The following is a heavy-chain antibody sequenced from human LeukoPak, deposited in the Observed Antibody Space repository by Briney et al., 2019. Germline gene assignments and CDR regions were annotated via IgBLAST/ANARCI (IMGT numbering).Heavy chain of an antibody. CDR3: ARVAYHDILTGPVRFDY. CDR2: IYYSGST. J-gene: IGHJ4*02. Sequence: PSETLSLTCTVSGGSIGSNSYYWGWIRQPPGKGLEWIGSIYYSGSTYYNPSLKSRVTISVDTSKNQFSLKVTSVTAADTAVYYCARVAYHDILTGPVRFDYWGQGTLVTVSS. V-gene: IGHV4-39*07. D-gene: IGHD3-9*01. CDR1: GGSIGSNSYY.